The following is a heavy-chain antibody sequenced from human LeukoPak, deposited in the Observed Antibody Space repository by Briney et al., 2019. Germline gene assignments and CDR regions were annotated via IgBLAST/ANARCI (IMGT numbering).Heavy chain of an antibody. CDR1: GFTFSSYW. Sequence: GGSLRLSCAASGFTFSSYWMNWARQAPGKGLEWVASINHNGNVNYYVDSVKGRLTISRDNAKNSLYLQMSNLRAEDTAVYFCARGGGLDVWGQGATVTVSS. CDR3: ARGGGLDV. CDR2: INHNGNVN. D-gene: IGHD3-16*01. J-gene: IGHJ6*02. V-gene: IGHV3-7*03.